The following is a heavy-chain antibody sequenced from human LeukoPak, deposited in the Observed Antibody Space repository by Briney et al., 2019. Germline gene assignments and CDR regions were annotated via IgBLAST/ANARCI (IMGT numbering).Heavy chain of an antibody. CDR3: ARGVSVSPFYYYYMDV. D-gene: IGHD6-13*01. CDR1: GGSISSYY. CDR2: IYTSGST. J-gene: IGHJ6*03. V-gene: IGHV4-4*07. Sequence: SETLSLTCTVSGGSISSYYWSRIRQPAGKGLEWIGRIYTSGSTNYNPSLKSRVTMSVDTSKNQFSLKLSSVTAADTAVYYCARGVSVSPFYYYYMDVWGKGTTVTVSS.